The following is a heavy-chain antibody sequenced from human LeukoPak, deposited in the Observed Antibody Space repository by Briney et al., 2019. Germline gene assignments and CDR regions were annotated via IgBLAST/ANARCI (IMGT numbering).Heavy chain of an antibody. D-gene: IGHD5-24*01. V-gene: IGHV4-61*01. CDR3: ARWLQHEDYFDY. Sequence: PSETLSLTCTVSGGSISSSNYYWSWIRQPPGKGLEWIGYIYYSGSTNYNPSLKSRVTISVDTSKNQFSLKLSSVTAADTAVYYCARWLQHEDYFDYWGQGTLVTVSS. J-gene: IGHJ4*02. CDR2: IYYSGST. CDR1: GGSISSSNYY.